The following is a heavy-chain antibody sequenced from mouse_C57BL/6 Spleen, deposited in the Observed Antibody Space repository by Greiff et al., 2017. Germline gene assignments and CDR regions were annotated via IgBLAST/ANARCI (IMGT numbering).Heavy chain of an antibody. D-gene: IGHD2-4*01. V-gene: IGHV1-82*01. Sequence: QVQLKQSGPELVKPGASVKISCKASGYAFSSSWMNWVKQRPGKGLEWIGRIYPGDGDTNYNGKFKGKATLTADKSSSTAYMQLSSLTSEDSAVYFCARYYYDPWFAYWGQGTLVTVSA. CDR2: IYPGDGDT. J-gene: IGHJ3*01. CDR3: ARYYYDPWFAY. CDR1: GYAFSSSW.